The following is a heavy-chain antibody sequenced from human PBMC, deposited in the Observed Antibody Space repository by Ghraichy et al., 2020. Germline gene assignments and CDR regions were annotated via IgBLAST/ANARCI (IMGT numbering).Heavy chain of an antibody. Sequence: ASVKVSCKASGYNFTRYGISWVRQAPGQRPEWLGWTSAHNGDTNSAQKMEGRLTLTRDTSTTTVYMELRSLRYDDTAVYYCARSRADMLWFGELDSWGQGTLVTVSS. D-gene: IGHD3-10*01. J-gene: IGHJ4*02. CDR2: TSAHNGDT. CDR3: ARSRADMLWFGELDS. CDR1: GYNFTRYG. V-gene: IGHV1-18*04.